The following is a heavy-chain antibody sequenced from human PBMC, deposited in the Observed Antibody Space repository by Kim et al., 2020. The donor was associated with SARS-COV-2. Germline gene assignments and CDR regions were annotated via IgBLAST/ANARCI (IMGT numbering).Heavy chain of an antibody. Sequence: GGSLRLSCAASGFTFSSYAMSWVRQAPGKGLEWVSAISGSGGSTYYADSVKGRFTISRDNSKNTLYLQMNSLRAEDTAVYYCAKVYTVRGVIITTFYYYYGMDVWGQGTTVTVSS. D-gene: IGHD3-10*01. CDR2: ISGSGGST. J-gene: IGHJ6*02. CDR3: AKVYTVRGVIITTFYYYYGMDV. V-gene: IGHV3-23*01. CDR1: GFTFSSYA.